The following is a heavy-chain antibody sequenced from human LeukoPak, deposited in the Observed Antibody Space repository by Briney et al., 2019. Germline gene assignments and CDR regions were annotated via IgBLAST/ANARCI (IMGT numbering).Heavy chain of an antibody. CDR1: GGSFSGYY. CDR2: INHSGST. CDR3: ARGFRRPRITMIVVPRKGGFDY. D-gene: IGHD3-22*01. J-gene: IGHJ4*02. V-gene: IGHV4-34*01. Sequence: PSETLSLTCAVYGGSFSGYYWSWIRQPPGKGLEWIGEINHSGSTNYNPSLKSRVTISVDTSKNQFSLKLSSVTAADTAVYYCARGFRRPRITMIVVPRKGGFDYWGQGTLVTVSS.